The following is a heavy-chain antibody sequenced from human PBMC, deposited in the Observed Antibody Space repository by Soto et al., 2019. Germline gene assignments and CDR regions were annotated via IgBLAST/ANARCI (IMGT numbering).Heavy chain of an antibody. D-gene: IGHD6-13*01. CDR1: GFTFSSCG. J-gene: IGHJ6*02. Sequence: LRLSCAASGFTFSSCGMHWVRQAPGKGLEWVAVIWYDGSNKYYADSVKGRFTISRDNSKNTLYLQMNSLRAEDTAVYYCARARRQLGVGYYYYGMDVWGQGTTVTVSS. CDR2: IWYDGSNK. V-gene: IGHV3-33*01. CDR3: ARARRQLGVGYYYYGMDV.